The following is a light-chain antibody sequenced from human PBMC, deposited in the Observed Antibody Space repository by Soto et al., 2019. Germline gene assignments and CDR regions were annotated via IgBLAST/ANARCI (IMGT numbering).Light chain of an antibody. V-gene: IGKV3-20*01. Sequence: IRLRQSPATLSLYTGERATLSCRASQSVSNNYLAWYQQKPGQAPRLLIYGASNRATGIPDRFSGSGSGTDFTLTISRLEPEDFAVYYCQQYGGSPQPFGQGGK. CDR3: QQYGGSPQP. CDR2: GAS. J-gene: IGKJ1*01. CDR1: QSVSNNY.